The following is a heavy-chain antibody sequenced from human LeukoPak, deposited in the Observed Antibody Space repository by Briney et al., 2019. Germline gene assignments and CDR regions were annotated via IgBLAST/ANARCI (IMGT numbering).Heavy chain of an antibody. D-gene: IGHD3-10*01. Sequence: ASVKVSCKVSGYTLTELSMHWVRQAPGKGLEWMGGFDPEDGETIYAQKFQGRVTMTEDTSTDTAYMELSSLRSGDTAVYYCAHYGSGSYGFDPWGQGTLVTVSS. CDR3: AHYGSGSYGFDP. CDR2: FDPEDGET. V-gene: IGHV1-24*01. J-gene: IGHJ5*02. CDR1: GYTLTELS.